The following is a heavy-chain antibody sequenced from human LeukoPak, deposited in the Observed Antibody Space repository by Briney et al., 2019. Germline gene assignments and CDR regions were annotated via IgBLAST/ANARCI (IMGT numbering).Heavy chain of an antibody. J-gene: IGHJ4*02. D-gene: IGHD2/OR15-2a*01. CDR1: GFTFSSYG. V-gene: IGHV3-33*01. CDR2: IWYDGTNK. Sequence: GGSLRLSCAASGFTFSSYGMHWARQAPGKGLEWVAVIWYDGTNKNYAESAKGRFTISRDNAMNTLYLQVNSLRAEDTAVYYCSRARDNYYISTFSALDYWGQGTLVTVSS. CDR3: SRARDNYYISTFSALDY.